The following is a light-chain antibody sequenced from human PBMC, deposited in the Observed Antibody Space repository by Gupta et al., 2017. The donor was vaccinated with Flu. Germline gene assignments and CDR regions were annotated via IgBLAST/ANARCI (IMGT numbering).Light chain of an antibody. J-gene: IGLJ3*02. CDR2: GNS. CDR3: QSYDSSLSAWV. Sequence: QSVLTQPPSVSGAPGQRVTISCTGSSSNIGAGYDVHWYQQLPGTAPKLLIYGNSNRPSGVPDRFSASKSGTSASLAITGLQAEDEADYSCQSYDSSLSAWVFGGGTKLTVL. CDR1: SSNIGAGYD. V-gene: IGLV1-40*01.